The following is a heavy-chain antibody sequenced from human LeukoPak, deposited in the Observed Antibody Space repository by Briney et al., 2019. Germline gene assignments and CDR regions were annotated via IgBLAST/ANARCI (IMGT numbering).Heavy chain of an antibody. CDR1: GYSISSGYY. Sequence: SETLSLTCTVSGYSISSGYYWGWIRQPPGKGLEWIGSIYHSGSTYYNPSLKSRVTISVDTSKNQFSLKLSSVTAADTAVYYCARDQEDPRRWYFDLWGRGTLVTVSS. V-gene: IGHV4-38-2*02. J-gene: IGHJ2*01. CDR2: IYHSGST. CDR3: ARDQEDPRRWYFDL.